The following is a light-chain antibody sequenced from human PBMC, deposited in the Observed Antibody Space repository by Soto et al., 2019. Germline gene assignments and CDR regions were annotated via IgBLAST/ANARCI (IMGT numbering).Light chain of an antibody. V-gene: IGLV2-14*01. CDR1: SSDVGGYND. CDR3: SSYTSSSTYVV. CDR2: DVS. Sequence: QSALTQPASVSGSPGQSITISCTGTSSDVGGYNDVSWYQQHPGKAPKLMIYDVSNRPSGGSNRFSGSKSGNTASLTISGLQAEDEADYYCSSYTSSSTYVVFGGGTKLTVL. J-gene: IGLJ2*01.